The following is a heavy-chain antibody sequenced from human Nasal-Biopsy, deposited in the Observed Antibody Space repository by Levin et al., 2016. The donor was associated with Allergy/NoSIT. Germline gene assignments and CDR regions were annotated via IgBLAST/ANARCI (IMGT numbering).Heavy chain of an antibody. CDR2: VHYRGHT. Sequence: ESLKISCAASGFSVTDNYMTWVRQSPGQGLEWIGAVHYRGHTYYNPSLESRITISVDRSNNEFSLDLRSVTAADTAVYFCVRQGGYGSGSYSDYDLRQYPFYYGMDVWGQGSRVTVSS. V-gene: IGHV4-34*01. CDR3: VRQGGYGSGSYSDYDLRQYPFYYGMDV. CDR1: GFSVTDNY. D-gene: IGHD3-10*01. J-gene: IGHJ6*02.